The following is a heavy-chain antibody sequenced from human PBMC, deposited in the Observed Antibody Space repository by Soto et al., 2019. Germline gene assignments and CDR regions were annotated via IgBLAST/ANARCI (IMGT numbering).Heavy chain of an antibody. Sequence: PSETLSLTCTVSGGCISSYYWSWIRQPPGKGLEWIGYIYYSGSTNYNPSLKSRVTISVDTSKKQFSLKLSSVTAADTAVYYCARDREQQLVLGWFDPWGQGTLVTVS. CDR1: GGCISSYY. D-gene: IGHD6-13*01. J-gene: IGHJ5*02. V-gene: IGHV4-59*01. CDR3: ARDREQQLVLGWFDP. CDR2: IYYSGST.